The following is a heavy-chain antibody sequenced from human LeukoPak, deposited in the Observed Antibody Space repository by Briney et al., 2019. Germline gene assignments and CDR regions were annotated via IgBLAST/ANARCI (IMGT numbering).Heavy chain of an antibody. J-gene: IGHJ4*02. D-gene: IGHD4-17*01. CDR2: INASNGKT. CDR1: GYIFSDYA. Sequence: GASVEVSCKASGYIFSDYAIQWVRQAPGQGLEWMGWINASNGKTKYSQKFQGRVTITREASASTAYLELSGLRSEDTAVYYCARARWTSTVTTYYLDYWGQGTLVTVSS. CDR3: ARARWTSTVTTYYLDY. V-gene: IGHV1-3*01.